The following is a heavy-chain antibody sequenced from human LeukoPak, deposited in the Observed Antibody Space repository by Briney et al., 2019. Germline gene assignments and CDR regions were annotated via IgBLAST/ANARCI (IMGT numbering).Heavy chain of an antibody. CDR3: ARDSRRGYSYGYDY. CDR1: GYTFTSYG. D-gene: IGHD5-18*01. J-gene: IGHJ4*02. Sequence: ASVKVSCKASGYTFTSYGVSWVRQAPGQGLEWMGWINTYNVNTNYAQEFQGRVTLTTDASTSTAYMELRSLRSDDTAVYYCARDSRRGYSYGYDYWGQGTLVTVSS. CDR2: INTYNVNT. V-gene: IGHV1-18*01.